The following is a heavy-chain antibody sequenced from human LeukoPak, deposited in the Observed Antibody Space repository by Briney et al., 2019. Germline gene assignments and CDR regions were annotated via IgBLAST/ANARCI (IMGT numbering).Heavy chain of an antibody. CDR2: IYHSGST. CDR1: GGSISSGGYS. D-gene: IGHD4-17*01. V-gene: IGHV4-30-2*01. Sequence: SETLSLTCAVSGGSISSGGYSWSWIRQPPGKGLEWIGYIYHSGSTYYNPSLKSRVTISVDRSKNQFSLKLSSVTAADTAVYYCARDLSYGDYGWFDPWGQGTLVTVSS. J-gene: IGHJ5*02. CDR3: ARDLSYGDYGWFDP.